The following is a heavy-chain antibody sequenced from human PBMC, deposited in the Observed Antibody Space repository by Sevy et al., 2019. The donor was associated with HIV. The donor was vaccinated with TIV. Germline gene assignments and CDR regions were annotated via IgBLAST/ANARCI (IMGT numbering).Heavy chain of an antibody. J-gene: IGHJ6*02. CDR3: ARDYYYGSGSYPSQYYYYGMDV. CDR1: GYTFTSYD. V-gene: IGHV1-8*01. CDR2: MNPNSGNT. D-gene: IGHD3-10*01. Sequence: ASVKVSCKASGYTFTSYDINWVRQATGQGLEWMGWMNPNSGNTGYAQKFKGRVTMTRKTSISTAYMELISLRSEDTAVYYCARDYYYGSGSYPSQYYYYGMDVWGQGTTVTVSS.